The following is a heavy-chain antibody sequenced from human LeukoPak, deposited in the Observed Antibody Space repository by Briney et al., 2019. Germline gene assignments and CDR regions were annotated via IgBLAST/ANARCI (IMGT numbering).Heavy chain of an antibody. CDR1: GYTFTSYY. CDR3: ARDPGSDQHTPPNYYYYYYMDV. V-gene: IGHV1-46*01. Sequence: ASVKVSCKASGYTFTSYYMHWVRHAPGQGLEWMGIINPSGGSTSYAQKFQGRITMTRDMSTSTVYMELSSLRSEDTAVYYCARDPGSDQHTPPNYYYYYYMDVWGKGTTVTVSS. D-gene: IGHD6-19*01. J-gene: IGHJ6*03. CDR2: INPSGGST.